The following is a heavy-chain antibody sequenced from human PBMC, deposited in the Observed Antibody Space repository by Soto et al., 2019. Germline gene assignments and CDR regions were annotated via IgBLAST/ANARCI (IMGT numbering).Heavy chain of an antibody. CDR3: ARDNRYYGSGSYFLGFDP. Sequence: NPSETLSLTCTVSGGSISSYYWSWIRQPPGKGLEWIGYIYHSGSTYYNPSLKSRVTISVDRSKNQFSLKLSSVTAADTAVYYCARDNRYYGSGSYFLGFDPWGQGTLVTVSS. J-gene: IGHJ5*02. D-gene: IGHD3-10*01. CDR1: GGSISSYY. V-gene: IGHV4-59*01. CDR2: IYHSGST.